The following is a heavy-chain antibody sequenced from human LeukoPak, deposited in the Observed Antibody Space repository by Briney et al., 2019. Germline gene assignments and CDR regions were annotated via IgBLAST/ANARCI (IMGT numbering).Heavy chain of an antibody. J-gene: IGHJ4*02. Sequence: GGSLRLSCAASGFTFNNYAMNWVRQAPGKGLEWVSSSSGGGETTYYADSAKGRFTISRDNSQNTLYLQMNSLRAEDTAVYYCARDYADYVGYFFFDYWGQGTLVTVSS. V-gene: IGHV3-23*01. CDR1: GFTFNNYA. CDR2: SSGGGETT. CDR3: ARDYADYVGYFFFDY. D-gene: IGHD4-17*01.